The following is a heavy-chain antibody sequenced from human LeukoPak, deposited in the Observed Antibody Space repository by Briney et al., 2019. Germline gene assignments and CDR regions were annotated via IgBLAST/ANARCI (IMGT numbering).Heavy chain of an antibody. D-gene: IGHD4-23*01. Sequence: SETLSLTCAVYGGSFSSYYWGWIRQPPGKGLEWIGSIYYSGSTYYNPSLKSRVTISVDTSKNQFSLKLSSVTAADTAVYYCARRGGNSVRAHFDYWGQGTLVTVSS. CDR1: GGSFSSYY. V-gene: IGHV4-39*01. J-gene: IGHJ4*02. CDR3: ARRGGNSVRAHFDY. CDR2: IYYSGST.